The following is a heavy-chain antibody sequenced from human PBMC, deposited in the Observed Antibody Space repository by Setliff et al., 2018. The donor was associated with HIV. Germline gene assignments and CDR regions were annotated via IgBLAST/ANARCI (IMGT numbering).Heavy chain of an antibody. J-gene: IGHJ4*02. CDR3: ARGIRRTTVTHGPYFDY. CDR1: SGSFSGYR. Sequence: SETLSLTCAVYSGSFSGYRWTWIRQPPGKGLEWIGEINHRGSTTYNPSLRSRVTISVDTSKNQFSLKLNSVTAADTAVYYCARGIRRTTVTHGPYFDYWGQGTLVTVSS. CDR2: INHRGST. V-gene: IGHV4-34*01. D-gene: IGHD4-4*01.